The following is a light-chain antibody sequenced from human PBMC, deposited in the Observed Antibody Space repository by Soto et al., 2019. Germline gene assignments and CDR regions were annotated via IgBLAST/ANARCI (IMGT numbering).Light chain of an antibody. CDR2: KVS. CDR3: MQATQSSWT. CDR1: QSLVHNDGNTY. Sequence: DIVMTPTPLSSPVTLGQAASISSMASQSLVHNDGNTYLSWVQQRPGQPPRLLIYKVSDRFSGVPDRFSGSGAGTDFTLTISRVEAEDVGVYYCMQATQSSWTFGQGTKVDI. J-gene: IGKJ1*01. V-gene: IGKV2-24*01.